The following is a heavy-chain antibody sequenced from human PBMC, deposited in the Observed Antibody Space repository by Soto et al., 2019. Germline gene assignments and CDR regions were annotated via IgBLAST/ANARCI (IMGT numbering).Heavy chain of an antibody. Sequence: SETLCLTCTVAGGSIGSYYGSWIRQPPGKGLEWIGYIYYSGSTNYNPSLKSRVTISVDTSKNQFSLKLSSVTAADTAVYYCARDQSSIAAPVAFDIWGQGTMVTVSS. CDR2: IYYSGST. J-gene: IGHJ3*02. V-gene: IGHV4-59*01. D-gene: IGHD6-6*01. CDR1: GGSIGSYY. CDR3: ARDQSSIAAPVAFDI.